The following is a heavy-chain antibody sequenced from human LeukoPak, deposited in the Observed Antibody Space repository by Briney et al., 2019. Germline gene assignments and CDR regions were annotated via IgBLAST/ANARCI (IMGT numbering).Heavy chain of an antibody. Sequence: GGSLRLSCAAFGFTFSVAAMTWVRQAPGKGLEWVSLIGASGESTYYADSVKGRFTISRDNSKNTLSLQMNSLRVEDTAMYFCAKDIQLSTWGLGTMVTVSS. CDR2: IGASGEST. CDR1: GFTFSVAA. CDR3: AKDIQLST. D-gene: IGHD5-24*01. J-gene: IGHJ3*01. V-gene: IGHV3-23*01.